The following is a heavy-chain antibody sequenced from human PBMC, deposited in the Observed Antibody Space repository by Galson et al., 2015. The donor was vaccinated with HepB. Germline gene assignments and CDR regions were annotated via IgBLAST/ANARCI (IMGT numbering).Heavy chain of an antibody. J-gene: IGHJ6*03. CDR1: GFTFSSYA. D-gene: IGHD4-17*01. V-gene: IGHV3-30-3*01. Sequence: SLRLSCAASGFTFSSYAMHWVRQAPGKGLEWVAVISYDGSNKYYADSVKGRFTISRDNSKNTLYLQMNSLRAEDTAVYYCARDPDYGDRYYYYYYMDVWGKGTTVTVSS. CDR3: ARDPDYGDRYYYYYYMDV. CDR2: ISYDGSNK.